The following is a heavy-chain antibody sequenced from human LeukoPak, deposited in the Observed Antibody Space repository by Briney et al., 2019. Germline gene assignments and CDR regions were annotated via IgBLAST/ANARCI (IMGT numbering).Heavy chain of an antibody. D-gene: IGHD4-17*01. CDR1: GFTFSSYA. CDR2: ISGSGGT. CDR3: AKTSTATTGASYWYFDF. V-gene: IGHV3-23*01. Sequence: GGSLRLSCAASGFTFSSYAMSWVRQAPGKGLEWVSAISGSGGTHYADSVKGRFTISRDRSKSTLYLQMNSLRAEDTAVYFCAKTSTATTGASYWYFDFWGRGTLVTVSS. J-gene: IGHJ2*01.